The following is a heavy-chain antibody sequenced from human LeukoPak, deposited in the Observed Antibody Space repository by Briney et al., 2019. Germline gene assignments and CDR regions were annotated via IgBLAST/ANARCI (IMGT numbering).Heavy chain of an antibody. J-gene: IGHJ5*02. Sequence: SETLSLTCTVSGGSISSYYWSWTRQPAGKGLEWIGRIYTSGSTNYNPSLKSRVTMSVDTSKNQFSLKLSSVTAADTAVYYCARDHSSGWINWFDPWGQGTLVTVSS. CDR1: GGSISSYY. V-gene: IGHV4-4*07. D-gene: IGHD6-19*01. CDR2: IYTSGST. CDR3: ARDHSSGWINWFDP.